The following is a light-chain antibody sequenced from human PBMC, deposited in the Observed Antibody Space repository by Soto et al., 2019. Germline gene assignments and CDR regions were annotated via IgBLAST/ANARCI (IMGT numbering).Light chain of an antibody. CDR2: DAS. CDR1: QGIRND. CDR3: QQSYSIPLT. J-gene: IGKJ4*01. Sequence: AIQMTQSPSSLSASVGDRVTITFRASQGIRNDLGWYQQKPGKAPKLLIYDASSLESGVPSRFSGSGSGTEFTLTISSLQPDDFATYYCQQSYSIPLTFGGGTKVDIK. V-gene: IGKV1-13*02.